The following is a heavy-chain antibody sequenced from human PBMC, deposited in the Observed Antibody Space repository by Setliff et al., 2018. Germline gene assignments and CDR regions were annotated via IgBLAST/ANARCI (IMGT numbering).Heavy chain of an antibody. D-gene: IGHD3-10*01. CDR1: GFTFSSYW. CDR3: ARHHVYGSQYYYYYYGMDV. CDR2: IKQDGSEK. J-gene: IGHJ6*02. Sequence: PGGSLRLSCAASGFTFSSYWMSWVRQAPGKGLEWVANIKQDGSEKYYVDSVKGRFTISRDNAKNSLYLQMNSLRAEDTAVYYCARHHVYGSQYYYYYYGMDVWGQGTTVTVSS. V-gene: IGHV3-7*01.